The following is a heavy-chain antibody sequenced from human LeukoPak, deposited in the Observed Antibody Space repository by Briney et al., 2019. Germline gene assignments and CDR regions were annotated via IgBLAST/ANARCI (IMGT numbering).Heavy chain of an antibody. Sequence: SVKVSCKASGGTFSSYAISWVRQAPGQGLEWMGRIIPILGIANYAQKFQGRVTITADKSTSTAYMELSSLRSEDTAGYYCARDYYDSSGYYYWFDPWGQGTLVTVSS. CDR2: IIPILGIA. V-gene: IGHV1-69*04. J-gene: IGHJ5*02. CDR1: GGTFSSYA. CDR3: ARDYYDSSGYYYWFDP. D-gene: IGHD3-22*01.